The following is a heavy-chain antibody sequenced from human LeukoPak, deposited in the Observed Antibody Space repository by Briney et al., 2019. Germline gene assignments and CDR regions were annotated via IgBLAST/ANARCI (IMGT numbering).Heavy chain of an antibody. Sequence: PGGSLRLSCAASGFTFSSYSMNWVRQAPGKGLEWVGRTRNKANSYNTEYAASVKGRFIISRDDSKNSLSLQMDSLKTGDTAVYYCARRKVSDAVDIWGQGTMVTVSS. CDR2: TRNKANSYNT. V-gene: IGHV3-72*01. CDR1: GFTFSSYS. CDR3: ARRKVSDAVDI. J-gene: IGHJ3*02.